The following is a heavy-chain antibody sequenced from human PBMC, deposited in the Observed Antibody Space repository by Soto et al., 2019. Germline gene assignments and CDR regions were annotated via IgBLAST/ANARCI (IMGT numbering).Heavy chain of an antibody. CDR3: ARYRREAVAGYTLDN. D-gene: IGHD6-13*01. CDR1: GGSISSNY. V-gene: IGHV4-59*01. CDR2: VYNSGST. J-gene: IGHJ4*02. Sequence: PSETLSLTCTVSGGSISSNYWTWIRQPPGKGLEWIGYVYNSGSTNYNPSLKSRVTISEDSSKSQFSLKVNSMTAADTAVYYCARYRREAVAGYTLDNWGQGILVTVSS.